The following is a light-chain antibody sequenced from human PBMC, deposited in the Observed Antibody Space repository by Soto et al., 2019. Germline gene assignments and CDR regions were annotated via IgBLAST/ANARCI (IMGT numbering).Light chain of an antibody. J-gene: IGKJ4*01. CDR3: QYLNSFPLT. CDR2: DAS. CDR1: QSINIW. Sequence: DIQMTQSPSTLSASVGARVTITCRARQSINIWLAWYKQKPGKAPKLLSYDASILESGVPSRFRGSGSGTEFTLTISSLQPEDVATYYCQYLNSFPLTFGGGTKVDIK. V-gene: IGKV1-5*01.